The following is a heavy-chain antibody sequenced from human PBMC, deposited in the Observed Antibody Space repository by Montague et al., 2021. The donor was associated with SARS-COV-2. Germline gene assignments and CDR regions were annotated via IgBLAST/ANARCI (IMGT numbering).Heavy chain of an antibody. CDR2: IFYKGNT. CDR1: GGSVSSDTHN. CDR3: ARVPNGRHDN. V-gene: IGHV4-39*01. J-gene: IGHJ4*02. D-gene: IGHD2-8*01. Sequence: SETLSLTCTVSGGSVSSDTHNWAWIRQPPGKGLECVASIFYKGNTYYNPSLRSRFTISINTSKNQFFLRVAPVTAADTAAYYCARVPNGRHDNWGPGALVTVSS.